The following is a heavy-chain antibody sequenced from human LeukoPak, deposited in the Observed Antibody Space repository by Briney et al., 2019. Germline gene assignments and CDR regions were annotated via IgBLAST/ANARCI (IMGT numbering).Heavy chain of an antibody. CDR3: ARVRGYCSSTSCYLFDY. J-gene: IGHJ4*02. D-gene: IGHD2-2*03. CDR2: ISSSSSYI. V-gene: IGHV3-21*04. Sequence: GGSLRLSCAASGFTFSSYSMNWVRQAPGKGLEWVSSISSSSSYIYYADSVKGRFTISRDSSKNTLSLQMNSLRAEDTAVYYCARVRGYCSSTSCYLFDYWGQGTLVTVSS. CDR1: GFTFSSYS.